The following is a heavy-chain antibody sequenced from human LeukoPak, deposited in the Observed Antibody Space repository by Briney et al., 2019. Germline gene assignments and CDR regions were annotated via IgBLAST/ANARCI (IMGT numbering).Heavy chain of an antibody. CDR3: TREAYPGGLRRSPFDC. Sequence: GGSLSLSCAASGLTFSNHNMNWVRQAPGKGLEWVSSISTSSSYIYYADSVKGRITISRDNAKSSLYLQIDGLRAEDPAVYYCTREAYPGGLRRSPFDCWWQGTLVTVSS. D-gene: IGHD5-12*01. J-gene: IGHJ4*02. CDR2: ISTSSSYI. CDR1: GLTFSNHN. V-gene: IGHV3-21*01.